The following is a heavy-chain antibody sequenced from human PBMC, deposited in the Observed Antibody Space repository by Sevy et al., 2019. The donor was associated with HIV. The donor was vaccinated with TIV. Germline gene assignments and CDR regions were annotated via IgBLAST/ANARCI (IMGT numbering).Heavy chain of an antibody. CDR2: IIAVFGTT. Sequence: ASVKVSCKASGGIFRSNAISWVRQAPGQGLEWMGGIIAVFGTTHYAQKFQGRVTITADESRSTAYMQMRSLKSEATAVYYCASDKNYYVSGSFDYWGQGTQVTVSS. V-gene: IGHV1-69*13. J-gene: IGHJ4*01. CDR1: GGIFRSNA. CDR3: ASDKNYYVSGSFDY. D-gene: IGHD3-10*01.